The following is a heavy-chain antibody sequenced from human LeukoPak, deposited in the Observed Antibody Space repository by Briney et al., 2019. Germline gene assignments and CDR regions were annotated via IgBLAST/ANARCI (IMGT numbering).Heavy chain of an antibody. Sequence: SETLSLTCAVSGGSISSSNWWSWVRQPPGKGLEWIGEIYHSGSTNYNPSLKSRVTTSVDKSKNQFSLKLSSVTAADTAVYYCARAHYGDYLGAFDIWGQGTMVTVSS. CDR1: GGSISSSNW. V-gene: IGHV4-4*02. CDR2: IYHSGST. CDR3: ARAHYGDYLGAFDI. D-gene: IGHD4-17*01. J-gene: IGHJ3*02.